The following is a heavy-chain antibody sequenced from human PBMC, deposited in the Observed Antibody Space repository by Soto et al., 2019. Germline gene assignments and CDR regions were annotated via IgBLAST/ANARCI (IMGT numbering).Heavy chain of an antibody. V-gene: IGHV2-5*02. CDR2: IYWDDDK. CDR3: AHLLSAGYPHLYFDL. Sequence: QITLKESGPTLVKPTQTLTLTCTFSGFSLSTSGVGVGWIRQPPGKALEWLAFIYWDDDKHYSPSLKSRLTITKVPPKTPVVLTMTTIDPLDTATYYCAHLLSAGYPHLYFDLWGRGTLVTVSS. CDR1: GFSLSTSGVG. D-gene: IGHD5-12*01. J-gene: IGHJ2*01.